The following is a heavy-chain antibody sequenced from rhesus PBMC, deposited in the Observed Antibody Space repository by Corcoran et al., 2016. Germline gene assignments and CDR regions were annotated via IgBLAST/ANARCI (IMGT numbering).Heavy chain of an antibody. V-gene: IGHV3S11*01. D-gene: IGHD3-3*01. CDR3: TSPLYYNFWTGYYTGDY. CDR2: IKNKADGGTA. Sequence: EVQLVESGGGLVQPGGSLRLSCAASGFPFSNYWLSWVLQAPGKGLGWVGFIKNKADGGTAAYAESVKGRFTISRDDSKNTLYLQMNSLKTEDTAVYYCTSPLYYNFWTGYYTGDYWGQGVLVTVSS. J-gene: IGHJ4*01. CDR1: GFPFSNYW.